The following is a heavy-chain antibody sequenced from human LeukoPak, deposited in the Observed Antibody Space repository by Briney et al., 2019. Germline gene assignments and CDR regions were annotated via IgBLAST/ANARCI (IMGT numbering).Heavy chain of an antibody. Sequence: EPGGSLRLSCAASGFIFSDYYMGWVHQAPGKGLEWVSYISNKGSSSTTYYADSVKGRFTISRDNAKNSLSLQMNSLRAEDTAVYYCARWGLGPSFDYWGQGALVTVSS. J-gene: IGHJ4*02. CDR1: GFIFSDYY. CDR2: ISNKGSSSTT. CDR3: ARWGLGPSFDY. V-gene: IGHV3-11*04. D-gene: IGHD1-26*01.